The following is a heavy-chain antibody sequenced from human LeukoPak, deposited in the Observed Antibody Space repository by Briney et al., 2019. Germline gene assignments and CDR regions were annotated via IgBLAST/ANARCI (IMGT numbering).Heavy chain of an antibody. V-gene: IGHV3-7*01. D-gene: IGHD5-12*01. CDR3: ATYSGSSGASDY. J-gene: IGHJ4*02. CDR2: IKQDGSEK. CDR1: GFTFSTYW. Sequence: GGSLRLSCTASGFTFSTYWMSWVRQAPGKGLECVASIKQDGSEKEYVDSVKGRFTISRDNAKNSLYLQMISLRAEDTAVYYCATYSGSSGASDYWGQGTLVTVSS.